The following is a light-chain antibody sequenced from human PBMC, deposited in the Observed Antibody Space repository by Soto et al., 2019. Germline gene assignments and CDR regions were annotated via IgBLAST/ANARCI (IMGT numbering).Light chain of an antibody. CDR3: QNTLKWPPT. J-gene: IGKJ1*01. CDR1: QSVNRQ. V-gene: IGKV3-15*01. CDR2: DKS. Sequence: EIVMTQSPATLSVTPGERVTLSCRASQSVNRQVLWYQHRPGQAPRILIYDKSARAAGIPDRFSGSGSATELNLTISRLQSEDFALYYCQNTLKWPPTCGQGTKVDIK.